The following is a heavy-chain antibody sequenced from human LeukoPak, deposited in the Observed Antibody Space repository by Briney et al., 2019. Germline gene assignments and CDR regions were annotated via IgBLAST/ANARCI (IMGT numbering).Heavy chain of an antibody. CDR1: GYTFTGYY. V-gene: IGHV1-18*04. Sequence: ASVKVSCKASGYTFTGYYMHWVRQAPGQGLEWMGWINPNSGNTNYAQKLQGRVTMTTDTSTSTAYMELRSLRSDDTAVYYCARRGGFYAFDIWGQGTMVTVSS. CDR3: ARRGGFYAFDI. CDR2: INPNSGNT. D-gene: IGHD3-10*01. J-gene: IGHJ3*02.